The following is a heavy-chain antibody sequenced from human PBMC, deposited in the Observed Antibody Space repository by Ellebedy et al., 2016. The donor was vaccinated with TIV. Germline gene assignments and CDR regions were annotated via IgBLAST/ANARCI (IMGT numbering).Heavy chain of an antibody. CDR2: ISYDANNK. V-gene: IGHV3-30*18. CDR1: GFTFSSYD. Sequence: GESLKISCAASGFTFSSYDMHWVRQAPGKGLEWVALISYDANNKYYADSVKGRFTISRDNSKNTLYLQMNTLRPEDTAVYYCAKDRTSGDGYWVFDQWGQGTLVTVSS. D-gene: IGHD5-18*01. CDR3: AKDRTSGDGYWVFDQ. J-gene: IGHJ4*02.